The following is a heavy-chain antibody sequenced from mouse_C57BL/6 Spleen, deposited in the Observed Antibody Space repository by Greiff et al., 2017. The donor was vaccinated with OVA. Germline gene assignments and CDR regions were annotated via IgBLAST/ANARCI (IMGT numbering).Heavy chain of an antibody. D-gene: IGHD1-1*01. CDR1: GYTFTSYW. CDR3: ARSGGRYGDY. V-gene: IGHV1-50*01. CDR2: IDPSDSYT. J-gene: IGHJ2*01. Sequence: QVQLQQPGAELVKPGASVKLSCKASGYTFTSYWMQWVKQRPGQGLEWIGEIDPSDSYTNYNQKFKGKATLTVDTSSSTAYMQLSSLTSEDSAVYYCARSGGRYGDYWGKGTTLTVSS.